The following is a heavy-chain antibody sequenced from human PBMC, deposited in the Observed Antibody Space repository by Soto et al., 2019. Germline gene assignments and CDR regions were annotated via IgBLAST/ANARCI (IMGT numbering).Heavy chain of an antibody. D-gene: IGHD6-13*01. CDR1: GGSFSGYY. CDR3: ARGQQLVNYGMDV. J-gene: IGHJ6*02. Sequence: QVQLQQWGAGLLKPSETLSLTCAVYGGSFSGYYWSWIRQPPGKGLEWIGEINHSGSTNYNPSLKSRVTISVDTSKNQFSLKLSSVTAADTAVYYCARGQQLVNYGMDVWGQGTTVTVSS. CDR2: INHSGST. V-gene: IGHV4-34*01.